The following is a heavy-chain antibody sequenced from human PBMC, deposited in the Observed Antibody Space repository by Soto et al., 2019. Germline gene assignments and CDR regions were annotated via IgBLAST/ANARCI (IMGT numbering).Heavy chain of an antibody. CDR3: LCSTVDTAMGGFYY. D-gene: IGHD5-18*01. Sequence: SETLSLTCTVSGGSISSGGYYWSWIRQHPGKGLEWIGYIYYSGSTYYNPSLKSRVTISVDTSKNQFSLKLSSVTAADTAVYYCLCSTVDTAMGGFYYWGQGTLVTFSS. CDR1: GGSISSGGYY. J-gene: IGHJ4*02. V-gene: IGHV4-31*03. CDR2: IYYSGST.